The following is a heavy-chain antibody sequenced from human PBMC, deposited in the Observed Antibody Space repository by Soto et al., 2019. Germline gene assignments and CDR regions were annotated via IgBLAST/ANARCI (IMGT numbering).Heavy chain of an antibody. CDR2: INPDGGST. Sequence: ASVKVSCKASGYTFTSYYMHWVRQAPGQGLEWMGIINPDGGSTRYAPNFQGRVTMTRDTSTSTVYMELSSLRSEDTAVYYCAKAPRGGVIITTFSAHIDWWGQGTLVTVSS. CDR1: GYTFTSYY. D-gene: IGHD3-3*01. V-gene: IGHV1-46*01. CDR3: AKAPRGGVIITTFSAHIDW. J-gene: IGHJ4*02.